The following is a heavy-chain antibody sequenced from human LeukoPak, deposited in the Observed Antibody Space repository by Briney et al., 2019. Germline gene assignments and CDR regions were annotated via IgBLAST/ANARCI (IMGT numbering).Heavy chain of an antibody. CDR3: AREILGSAFSFDY. Sequence: PSETLSLTCTVSGGSISSYYWSWIRQPPGKGLEWIGYIYYSGSTNYNPPLKSRVTISVDTSKNQFSLKLSSVTAADTAVYYCAREILGSAFSFDYWGQGTLVTVSS. D-gene: IGHD1-26*01. J-gene: IGHJ4*02. V-gene: IGHV4-59*01. CDR1: GGSISSYY. CDR2: IYYSGST.